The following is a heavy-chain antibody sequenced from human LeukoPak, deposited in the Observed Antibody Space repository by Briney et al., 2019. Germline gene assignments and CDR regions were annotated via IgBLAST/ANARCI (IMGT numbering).Heavy chain of an antibody. CDR3: ARFRPYSSSWYGGVGYYFDY. D-gene: IGHD6-13*01. Sequence: GGSLRLSCAASGFTFSSYGMHWVRQAPGKGLEWVAVIWYDGSNKYYADSVKGRFTISRDNSKTTLYLQMNSLRAEDTAVYYCARFRPYSSSWYGGVGYYFDYWGQGTLVTVSS. CDR2: IWYDGSNK. J-gene: IGHJ4*02. V-gene: IGHV3-33*01. CDR1: GFTFSSYG.